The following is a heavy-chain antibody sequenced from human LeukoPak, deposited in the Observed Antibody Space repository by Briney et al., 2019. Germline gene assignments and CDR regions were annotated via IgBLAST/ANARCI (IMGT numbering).Heavy chain of an antibody. D-gene: IGHD6-13*01. CDR2: IYTSGST. CDR3: ARDAFIAAAGRPYYYYYMDV. CDR1: GGSISSYY. V-gene: IGHV4-4*07. Sequence: PSETLSLTCTVSGGSISSYYWSWIRQPAGKGLEWIGRIYTSGSTNYNPSLKSRVTMSVDTSKNQFSLKLSSVTAADTAVYYCARDAFIAAAGRPYYYYYMDVWGKGTTVTVSS. J-gene: IGHJ6*03.